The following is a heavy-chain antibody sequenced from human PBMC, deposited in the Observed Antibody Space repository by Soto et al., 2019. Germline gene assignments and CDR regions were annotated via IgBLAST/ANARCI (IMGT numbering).Heavy chain of an antibody. CDR2: IYPGDSDT. D-gene: IGHD6-13*01. V-gene: IGHV5-51*01. J-gene: IGHJ4*02. CDR3: ARLGGAAAGTVLFY. CDR1: GYSFTNYW. Sequence: GESLKISCKGSGYSFTNYWIGWVRQMPGRGLEWMGIIYPGDSDTRYSPSFQGQVTISADKSISTASLQWSSLKASDSTMYYCARLGGAAAGTVLFYWGQGTLVTVSS.